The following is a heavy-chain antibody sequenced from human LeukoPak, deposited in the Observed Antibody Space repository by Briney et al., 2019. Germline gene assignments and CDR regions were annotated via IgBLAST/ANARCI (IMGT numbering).Heavy chain of an antibody. Sequence: GASVKVSCKASGYTFTAYYIHWLRQAPGQGLEWMGIINPSGGSTSYAQKFQGRVTMTRDMSTSTVYMELSSLRSEDTAVYYCATLTIFDYWGQGTLVTVSS. V-gene: IGHV1-46*01. J-gene: IGHJ4*02. CDR2: INPSGGST. CDR3: ATLTIFDY. D-gene: IGHD3-9*01. CDR1: GYTFTAYY.